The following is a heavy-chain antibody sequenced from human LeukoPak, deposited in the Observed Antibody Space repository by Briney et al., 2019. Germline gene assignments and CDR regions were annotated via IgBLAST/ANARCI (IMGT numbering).Heavy chain of an antibody. Sequence: ASMKVSCKASGYTFTSYDINWVRQATGQGLEWMGWMNPNSGNTGYAQKFQGRVTMTRNTSISTAYMELSSLRSEDTAVYYCARATKNPNYYGSGLGYRPLGYWGQGTLVTVSS. CDR2: MNPNSGNT. D-gene: IGHD3-10*01. J-gene: IGHJ4*02. CDR1: GYTFTSYD. CDR3: ARATKNPNYYGSGLGYRPLGY. V-gene: IGHV1-8*01.